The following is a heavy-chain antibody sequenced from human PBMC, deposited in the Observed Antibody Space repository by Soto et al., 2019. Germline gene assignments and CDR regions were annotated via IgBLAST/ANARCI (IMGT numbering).Heavy chain of an antibody. CDR3: GRGGGQSYFCYGMDV. Sequence: QVQLRESGPGLVKPSETLSLTCTVSGGSVYSGAYYWTWIRQAPGKELEWIGYISYTGNTNYNPFLNSRVFMSVNTSSDQFSLTLGSMTPADSASYYGGRGGGQSYFCYGMDVGGEGITVTVSS. J-gene: IGHJ6*04. CDR1: GGSVYSGAYY. V-gene: IGHV4-61*08. D-gene: IGHD2-21*01. CDR2: ISYTGNT.